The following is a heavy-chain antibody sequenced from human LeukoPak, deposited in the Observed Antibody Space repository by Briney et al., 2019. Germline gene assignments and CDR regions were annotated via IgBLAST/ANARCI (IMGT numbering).Heavy chain of an antibody. Sequence: GGSLRLSCAGSEFTFSTYWMHWVRQAPGKGLVRVSRISTDGSSTSYADSVKGRFTISRDNAKNTLFLQMDSLRAEDTAVYYCVRGTSRENGYGGDGPYWGQGTLVIVSS. D-gene: IGHD2-21*02. J-gene: IGHJ4*02. CDR1: EFTFSTYW. V-gene: IGHV3-74*01. CDR3: VRGTSRENGYGGDGPY. CDR2: ISTDGSST.